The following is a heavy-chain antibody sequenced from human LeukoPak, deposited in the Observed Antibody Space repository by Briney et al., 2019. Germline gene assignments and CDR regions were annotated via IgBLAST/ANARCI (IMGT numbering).Heavy chain of an antibody. CDR2: FDPEDGET. V-gene: IGHV1-24*01. CDR3: ATGLLGIAVAGTDY. J-gene: IGHJ4*02. D-gene: IGHD6-19*01. Sequence: ASVKVSCKVSGYTLTELSMHWVRQAPGKGLEWMGGFDPEDGETIYAQKFQGRVTMTEDTSTDTAYMELSSLRSEDTAVYYCATGLLGIAVAGTDYWAREPWSPSPQ. CDR1: GYTLTELS.